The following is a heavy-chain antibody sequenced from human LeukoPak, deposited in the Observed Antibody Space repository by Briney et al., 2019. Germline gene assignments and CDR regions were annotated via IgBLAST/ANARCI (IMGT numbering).Heavy chain of an antibody. CDR1: GFTFSTYW. CDR2: IKPDGSEK. Sequence: GGSLRLSCAASGFTFSTYWMSWVRQGPGKGLEWVANIKPDGSEKDYVDSLKGRFTISRDNAKNSLYLQVSSLRAEDTAVYYCARFGVPYGVDVWGQGTTVTVSS. J-gene: IGHJ6*02. CDR3: ARFGVPYGVDV. D-gene: IGHD3-16*01. V-gene: IGHV3-7*04.